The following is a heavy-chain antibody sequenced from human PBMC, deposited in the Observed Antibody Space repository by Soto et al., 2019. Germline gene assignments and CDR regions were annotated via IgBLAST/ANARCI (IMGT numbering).Heavy chain of an antibody. J-gene: IGHJ4*02. CDR3: ASDSAVGSSSDDY. V-gene: IGHV1-69*01. Sequence: QVQLVQSGAEVKKPGSSVKVSCKASGGTFSSYAISWVRQAPGQGLEWMGGIFPIFGTANYAQKFQGRVTITADESTIKGYIELSSLRSEDTAVYYCASDSAVGSSSDDYWGQGTLVTVSS. CDR1: GGTFSSYA. D-gene: IGHD6-6*01. CDR2: IFPIFGTA.